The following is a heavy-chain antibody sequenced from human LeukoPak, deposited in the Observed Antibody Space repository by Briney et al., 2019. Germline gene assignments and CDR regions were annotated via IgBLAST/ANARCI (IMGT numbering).Heavy chain of an antibody. D-gene: IGHD1-1*01. J-gene: IGHJ4*02. CDR1: GFTFSSYW. V-gene: IGHV3-23*01. Sequence: PGGSLRLSCAASGFTFSSYWMHWVRQAPGKGLEWVSAISGSGGSTYYADSVKGRFTISRDNSKNTLYLQMNSLRAEDTAVYYCAPPPVEGHFDYWGQGTLVTVSS. CDR2: ISGSGGST. CDR3: APPPVEGHFDY.